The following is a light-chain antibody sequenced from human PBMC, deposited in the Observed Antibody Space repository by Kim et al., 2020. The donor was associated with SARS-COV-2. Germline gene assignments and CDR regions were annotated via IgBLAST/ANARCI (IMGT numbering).Light chain of an antibody. CDR2: GAS. V-gene: IGKV3-20*01. CDR3: QQYGSSPYT. J-gene: IGKJ2*01. CDR1: QSVRSSY. Sequence: FSPGKRATLSCRASQSVRSSYLAWFQQKPGQAPRLLIHGASSRATGIPDRFSGSGSGTDFTLTISRLEPEDFAVYYCQQYGSSPYTFGQGTKLEI.